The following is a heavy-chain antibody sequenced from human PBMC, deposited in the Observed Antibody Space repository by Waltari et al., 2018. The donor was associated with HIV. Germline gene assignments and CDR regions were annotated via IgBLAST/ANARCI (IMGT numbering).Heavy chain of an antibody. CDR1: GLSFSKYI. CDR2: VSFDASHK. V-gene: IGHV3-30*07. Sequence: QVQLVESGGNVAQPGRSLRLSCATSGLSFSKYILPLVRHGPVKGLYWVAAVSFDASHKYYADSVKGRFTISIDSSSDTVILQMNGLRVEDTGVYYCASGSGSYLDVFDIWGQGTTVTVSS. CDR3: ASGSGSYLDVFDI. J-gene: IGHJ3*02. D-gene: IGHD1-26*01.